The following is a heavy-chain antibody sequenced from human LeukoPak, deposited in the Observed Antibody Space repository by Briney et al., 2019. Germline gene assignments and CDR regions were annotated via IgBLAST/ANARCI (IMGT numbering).Heavy chain of an antibody. V-gene: IGHV3-30*02. CDR2: IRYDGSNK. CDR1: GFTFSSYG. CDR3: AKDTSEWVSTYFDY. D-gene: IGHD3-3*01. Sequence: GGSLRLSCAASGFTFSSYGMHWVRQAPGKGLEWVAFIRYDGSNKYYADSVKGRFTISRDNSKNTLYLQMNSLRAEDTAAYYCAKDTSEWVSTYFDYWGQGSLVTVSS. J-gene: IGHJ4*02.